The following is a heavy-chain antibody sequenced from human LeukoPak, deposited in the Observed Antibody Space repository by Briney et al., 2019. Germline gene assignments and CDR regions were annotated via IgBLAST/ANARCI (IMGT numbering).Heavy chain of an antibody. J-gene: IGHJ4*02. CDR1: GYTLTSYG. V-gene: IGHV1-18*01. CDR3: ASLGSGYCCDN. CDR2: ISAHNGNT. Sequence: ASVKVSCKASGYTLTSYGFSWVRQAPGQGLEWMGWISAHNGNTNYAQKVQGRVTMTTDTSTSTAYMELRSLRSDDTAVYYCASLGSGYCCDNWGQGTLVTVSS. D-gene: IGHD3-22*01.